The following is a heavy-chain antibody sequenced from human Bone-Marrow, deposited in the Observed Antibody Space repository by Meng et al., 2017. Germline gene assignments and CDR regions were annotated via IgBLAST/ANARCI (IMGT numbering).Heavy chain of an antibody. Sequence: VPLPWSGPGLVKPSQSLSLTCTVSGGSISSGGYYWSWIRQHPGKGLEWIGYIYYSGSTYYNPSLKSLVTISVDTSKNQFSLKLSSVTAADTAVYYCARVGYSGSRVTSYYFDYWGQGTLVTVSS. J-gene: IGHJ4*02. CDR2: IYYSGST. CDR3: ARVGYSGSRVTSYYFDY. V-gene: IGHV4-31*01. D-gene: IGHD1-26*01. CDR1: GGSISSGGYY.